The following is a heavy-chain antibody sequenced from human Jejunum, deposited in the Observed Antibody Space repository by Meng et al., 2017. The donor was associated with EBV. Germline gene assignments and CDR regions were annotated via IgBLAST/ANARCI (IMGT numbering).Heavy chain of an antibody. V-gene: IGHV4-39*01. J-gene: IGHJ4*02. CDR2: YYNSWST. Sequence: QLPVQAPGLCRLKPSQHLSRTATGSGGSSSSSSYYLGWIRQPPWKGLEWIGTYYNSWSTYYNPSLNSRVTISVDTSKNQFSLKLISVTAADTAAYYCARQGPSGRTFDYWGQGTLVTVSS. CDR3: ARQGPSGRTFDY. D-gene: IGHD1-26*01. CDR1: GGSSSSSSYY.